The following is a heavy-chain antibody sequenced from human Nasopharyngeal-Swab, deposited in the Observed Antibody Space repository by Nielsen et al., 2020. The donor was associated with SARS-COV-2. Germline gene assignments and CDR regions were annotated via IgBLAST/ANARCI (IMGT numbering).Heavy chain of an antibody. V-gene: IGHV3-48*04. CDR2: ISSSSSTI. J-gene: IGHJ4*02. Sequence: WIRQLPGKGLEWVSSISSSSSTIYYADSVKGRFTISRDNAKNSLYLQMNSLRAEDTAVYYCARAVDIVVVVAASDYWGQGTLVTVSS. CDR3: ARAVDIVVVVAASDY. D-gene: IGHD2-15*01.